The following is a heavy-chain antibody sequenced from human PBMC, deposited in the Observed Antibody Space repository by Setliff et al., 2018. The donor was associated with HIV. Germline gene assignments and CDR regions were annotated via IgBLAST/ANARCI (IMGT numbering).Heavy chain of an antibody. V-gene: IGHV4-4*09. Sequence: PSETLSLTCTVSGVSINSHYWSWIRQPPGKGLEWIGYIYTSGSTNFNPSLKSRGTISVGTSKNQFSLKLNSVTAADTAVYYCARHGDYNFWSGYYFDFWGQGTLVTVSS. CDR2: IYTSGST. D-gene: IGHD3-3*01. CDR3: ARHGDYNFWSGYYFDF. CDR1: GVSINSHY. J-gene: IGHJ4*02.